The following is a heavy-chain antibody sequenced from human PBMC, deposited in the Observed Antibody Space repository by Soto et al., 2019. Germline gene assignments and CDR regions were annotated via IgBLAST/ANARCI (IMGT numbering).Heavy chain of an antibody. Sequence: TLSLTCTVSGGSISSGGYYWSWIRQHPGKGLEWIGYIYYSGSTYYNPSLKSRVTISVDTSKNQFSLKLSSVTAADTAVYYCARDRRYCSGGSCYSRDDDAFDIWGQGTMVTVS. D-gene: IGHD2-15*01. J-gene: IGHJ3*02. CDR2: IYYSGST. CDR3: ARDRRYCSGGSCYSRDDDAFDI. V-gene: IGHV4-31*03. CDR1: GGSISSGGYY.